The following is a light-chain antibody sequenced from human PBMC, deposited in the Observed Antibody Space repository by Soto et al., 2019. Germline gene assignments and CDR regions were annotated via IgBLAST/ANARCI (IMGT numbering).Light chain of an antibody. Sequence: EIVLTQSPGTLSLSPRERATLSCRASQSVSSDYLAWYQQKPGQTPKVLIYRVSSRATGIPDRFSGSGSGTDFTLTISRLEPEDFAVYYCQQYGSSPLTFGGGTKVDIK. V-gene: IGKV3-20*01. CDR2: RVS. CDR1: QSVSSDY. CDR3: QQYGSSPLT. J-gene: IGKJ4*01.